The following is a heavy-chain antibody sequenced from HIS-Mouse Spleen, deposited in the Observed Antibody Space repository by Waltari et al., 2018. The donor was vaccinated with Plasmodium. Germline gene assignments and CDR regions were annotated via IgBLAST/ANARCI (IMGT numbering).Heavy chain of an antibody. CDR1: GVTFNRYG. Sequence: QVQLVESGGGVVQPGRSLRLSCAASGVTFNRYGMRWGRQAPGKGLEWVAVISYDGSNKYYADAVKGRFTISRDNSKNTLYLQMNSLRAEDTAVYYCAKVGGLGSSSHDYWGQGTLVTVSS. J-gene: IGHJ4*02. D-gene: IGHD6-6*01. V-gene: IGHV3-30*18. CDR3: AKVGGLGSSSHDY. CDR2: ISYDGSNK.